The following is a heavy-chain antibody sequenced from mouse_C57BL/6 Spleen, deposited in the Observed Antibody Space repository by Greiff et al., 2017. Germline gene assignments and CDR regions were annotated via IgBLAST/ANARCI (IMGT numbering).Heavy chain of an antibody. D-gene: IGHD1-1*01. CDR3: ARGESPITTVEGNYHY. J-gene: IGHJ2*01. Sequence: EVQLQESGGGLVKPGGSLKLSCAASGFTFSSYAMSWVRQTPEKRLEWVATISDGGSYTYYPDNVKGRFTISRDNAKNNLYLQMSHLKSEDTAMYYCARGESPITTVEGNYHYWGQGTTLTVSS. CDR1: GFTFSSYA. V-gene: IGHV5-4*01. CDR2: ISDGGSYT.